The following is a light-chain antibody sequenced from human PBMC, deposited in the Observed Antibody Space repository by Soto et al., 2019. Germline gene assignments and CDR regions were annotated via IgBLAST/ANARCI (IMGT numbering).Light chain of an antibody. Sequence: EGVMTQSPATLSVSPGERATLSCRASQSVSTNLAWYQQKPGEAPRLLIYGASTRATGIPARFSGSGSGTDFTLTISGLEPADLGVYYCQQRHNWPITFGQGTRLEIK. CDR3: QQRHNWPIT. V-gene: IGKV3-15*01. CDR2: GAS. CDR1: QSVSTN. J-gene: IGKJ5*01.